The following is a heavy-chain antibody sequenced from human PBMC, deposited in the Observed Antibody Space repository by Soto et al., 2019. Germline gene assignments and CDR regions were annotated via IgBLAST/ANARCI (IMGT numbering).Heavy chain of an antibody. CDR3: AHSFGNFDY. V-gene: IGHV2-5*01. Sequence: QITLKESGPTLVKPTQPLTLTCTFSGFSLSTSGVGVGWIRQPPGKALEWLALIYWYDDKRYSPSLKSRLTITKDTSKNQVVLKMTNMDPVDTGTYYCAHSFGNFDYWGQGTLVTVSS. CDR1: GFSLSTSGVG. D-gene: IGHD3-16*01. J-gene: IGHJ4*02. CDR2: IYWYDDK.